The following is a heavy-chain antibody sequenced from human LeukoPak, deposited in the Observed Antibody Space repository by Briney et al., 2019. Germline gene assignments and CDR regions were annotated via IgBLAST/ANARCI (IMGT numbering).Heavy chain of an antibody. Sequence: GGSLRLSCAAAGFTFSSYAMSWVRQAPGKGLEWLSSISGSGGSTYYADSVKGRFTISRDNSKNTLYLQMNSLRAEDTAVYYCAKAGRNDYVWGSCHHRDYWGQGTLVTVSS. CDR2: ISGSGGST. V-gene: IGHV3-23*01. CDR1: GFTFSSYA. J-gene: IGHJ4*02. D-gene: IGHD3-16*01. CDR3: AKAGRNDYVWGSCHHRDY.